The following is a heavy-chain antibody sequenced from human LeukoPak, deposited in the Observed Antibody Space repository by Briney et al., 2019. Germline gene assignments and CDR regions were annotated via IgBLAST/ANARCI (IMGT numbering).Heavy chain of an antibody. J-gene: IGHJ6*02. CDR2: ISAYNGNT. Sequence: ASVNVSCKASGYTFTSYGISWVRQAPGQALEWMGWISAYNGNTNYAQKLQGRVTMTTDTSTSTAYMELRSLRSDDTAVYYCERGDIVVVPAATYYYYYGMDVWGQGTTVTVSS. D-gene: IGHD2-2*01. CDR3: ERGDIVVVPAATYYYYYGMDV. V-gene: IGHV1-18*01. CDR1: GYTFTSYG.